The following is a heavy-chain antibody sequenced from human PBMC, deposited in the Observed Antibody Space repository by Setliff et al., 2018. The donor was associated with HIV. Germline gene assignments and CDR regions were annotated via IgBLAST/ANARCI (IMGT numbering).Heavy chain of an antibody. J-gene: IGHJ4*02. CDR1: GFSFSSYW. CDR3: ALAGRAVYY. V-gene: IGHV3-74*01. Sequence: PGGSLRLSCAASGFSFSSYWMHWVRQGPGEGLVWVSRTNSDGSSTSYADSVKGRFTISRDNAKNTLYLQMNSLRAEDTAVYYCALAGRAVYYWGQGTLVTVSS. CDR2: TNSDGSST. D-gene: IGHD6-19*01.